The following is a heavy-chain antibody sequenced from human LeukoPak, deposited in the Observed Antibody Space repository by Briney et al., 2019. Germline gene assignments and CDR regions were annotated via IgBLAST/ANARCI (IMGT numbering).Heavy chain of an antibody. Sequence: GGSLRLSCAASGFTFTSYAMSWVRQAPGKGLEWVSTISGSGAGTYYADSVKGRFTISRDNSKNTLYLQMNSLRAEDTAVYYCAKRIVVAGSVYGMDVWGRGTTVTVSS. V-gene: IGHV3-23*01. CDR3: AKRIVVAGSVYGMDV. CDR2: ISGSGAGT. J-gene: IGHJ6*04. CDR1: GFTFTSYA. D-gene: IGHD6-19*01.